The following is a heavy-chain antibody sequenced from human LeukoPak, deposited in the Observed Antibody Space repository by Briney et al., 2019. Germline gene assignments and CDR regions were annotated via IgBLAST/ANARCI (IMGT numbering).Heavy chain of an antibody. CDR3: TRDPFLEWSQYYYYYMDV. D-gene: IGHD3-3*01. Sequence: GGSLRLSCTASGFTFGDYAMSWVRQAPGKGLEWVGFIRSKAYGGTTEYAASVKGRFTISRDDSKSIAYLQMNSLKTEDTAVYYCTRDPFLEWSQYYYYYMDVWGKGTTVTVSS. J-gene: IGHJ6*03. CDR1: GFTFGDYA. CDR2: IRSKAYGGTT. V-gene: IGHV3-49*04.